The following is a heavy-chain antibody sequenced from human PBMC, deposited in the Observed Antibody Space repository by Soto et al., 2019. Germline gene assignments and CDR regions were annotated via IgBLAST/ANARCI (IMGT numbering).Heavy chain of an antibody. CDR1: GYSFTNYS. CDR2: INPTSGST. J-gene: IGHJ6*02. Sequence: HVQLVQSEAEVKKPGASVQVSCKASGYSFTNYSMHWVRQVPGQGPEWMGKINPTSGSTSYAQKFKDKVTITADASATIAYMELSSLRSEDTAVYYCARESSSPNYYYYGMDVWGQGTTVTVSS. CDR3: ARESSSPNYYYYGMDV. V-gene: IGHV1-46*01. D-gene: IGHD6-6*01.